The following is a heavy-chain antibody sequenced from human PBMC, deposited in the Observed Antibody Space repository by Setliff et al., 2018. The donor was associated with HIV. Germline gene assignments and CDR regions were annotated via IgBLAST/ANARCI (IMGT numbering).Heavy chain of an antibody. Sequence: PSETLSLTSAVSGYSISSGYYWGWIRQPPGKGLEWIGSIYHSGSTYNNPSLKSRVTISVDTSKNQFSLKLTSVTAADTAAYYCARTLRSAAMGYFDYWGQGTLVTVSS. D-gene: IGHD5-18*01. CDR2: IYHSGST. CDR1: GYSISSGYY. J-gene: IGHJ4*02. CDR3: ARTLRSAAMGYFDY. V-gene: IGHV4-38-2*01.